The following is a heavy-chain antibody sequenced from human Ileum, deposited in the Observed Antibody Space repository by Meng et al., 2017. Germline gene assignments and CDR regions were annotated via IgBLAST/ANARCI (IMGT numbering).Heavy chain of an antibody. Sequence: GESLKISCKGSGYSFTSYWIGWVRQMPGKGLEWMGIIYPGDSDTRYSPSFQGQVTISADKSISTAYLQWSSLKASETAMYYCARRGGGEYCSGGSCTYYYYGMDVWGQGTTVTVSS. J-gene: IGHJ6*02. CDR2: IYPGDSDT. CDR1: GYSFTSYW. D-gene: IGHD2-15*01. CDR3: ARRGGGEYCSGGSCTYYYYGMDV. V-gene: IGHV5-51*01.